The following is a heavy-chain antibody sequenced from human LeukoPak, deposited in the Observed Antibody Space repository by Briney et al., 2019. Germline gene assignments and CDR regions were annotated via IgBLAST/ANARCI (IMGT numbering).Heavy chain of an antibody. D-gene: IGHD6-13*01. Sequence: SETLSLTCTVSGGSISSPTYSWAWIRQPPGKGLELLGSVPHSGSAYYSPSLKSRVTMSGDTSKNQFSLRLSSVTAADTAVYYCARRQLAAGGRGYFFDYWGQGTLVTVSS. J-gene: IGHJ4*02. CDR3: ARRQLAAGGRGYFFDY. V-gene: IGHV4-39*01. CDR1: GGSISSPTYS. CDR2: VPHSGSA.